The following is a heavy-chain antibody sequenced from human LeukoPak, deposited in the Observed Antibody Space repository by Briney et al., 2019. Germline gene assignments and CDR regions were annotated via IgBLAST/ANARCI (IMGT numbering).Heavy chain of an antibody. Sequence: GGSLRLSCAASGFTFSDYYMSWIRQAPGKGLEWVSYISSSGSTIYYADSVKGRFTISRDDARNSLYLQMNSLRAGDTAVYYCARHYGSGSYYSYYFDYWGQGTLVTVSS. D-gene: IGHD3-10*01. CDR1: GFTFSDYY. V-gene: IGHV3-11*01. CDR2: ISSSGSTI. J-gene: IGHJ4*02. CDR3: ARHYGSGSYYSYYFDY.